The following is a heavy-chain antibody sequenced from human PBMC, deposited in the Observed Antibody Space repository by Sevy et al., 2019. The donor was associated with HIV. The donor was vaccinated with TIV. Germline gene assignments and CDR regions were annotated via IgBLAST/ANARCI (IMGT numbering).Heavy chain of an antibody. Sequence: GGSLRLSCAASGFTFSSYWMSWVRRAPGKGLEWVANIKQDGSEKYYVDSVKGRFTISRDNAKNSLYLQMNSLRAEDTAVYYCARGYSSSWYDTKKYYFDYWGQGTLVTVSS. CDR1: GFTFSSYW. D-gene: IGHD6-13*01. CDR3: ARGYSSSWYDTKKYYFDY. CDR2: IKQDGSEK. V-gene: IGHV3-7*03. J-gene: IGHJ4*02.